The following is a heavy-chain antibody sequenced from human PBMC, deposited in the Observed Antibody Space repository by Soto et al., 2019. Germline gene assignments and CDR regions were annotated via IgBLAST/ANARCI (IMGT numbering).Heavy chain of an antibody. J-gene: IGHJ6*02. Sequence: GGSLRLSCAASEFTFSTYAMTWVRQAPGRGLQWVATISDSGDITYYADSVKGRFTISRDNSRNTLYLQMNNLRAEDTALYYCAKSLSTAVNYGLDVWGQGTSVTVSS. CDR2: ISDSGDIT. V-gene: IGHV3-23*01. CDR3: AKSLSTAVNYGLDV. D-gene: IGHD2-2*01. CDR1: EFTFSTYA.